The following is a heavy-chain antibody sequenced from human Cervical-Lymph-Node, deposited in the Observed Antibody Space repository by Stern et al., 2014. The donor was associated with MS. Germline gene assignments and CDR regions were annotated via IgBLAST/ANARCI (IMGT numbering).Heavy chain of an antibody. Sequence: QVQLAESGAEVKKPGSSVKLSCKASRDTFTYPALSWLRQAPGQGLEWLGGITPMLGTTSYAQKFQGRVTITADISTNIAYMELTSLRSEDSAVYFCARDQGEYGSGSENSWFDPWGQGTLVIVSS. J-gene: IGHJ5*02. V-gene: IGHV1-69*06. CDR2: ITPMLGTT. D-gene: IGHD3-10*01. CDR3: ARDQGEYGSGSENSWFDP. CDR1: RDTFTYPA.